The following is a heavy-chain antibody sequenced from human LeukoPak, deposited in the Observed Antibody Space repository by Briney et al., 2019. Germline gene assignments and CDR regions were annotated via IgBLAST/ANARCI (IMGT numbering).Heavy chain of an antibody. D-gene: IGHD5-18*01. Sequence: GESLKISCKGSGYSLNSYWSGWVREMPGKCLEWMGIIYPGHSDPRYSPSFQGQVNISADKSISNAYLQWSSLKASDTAMYYCARQGAGGLWPDYWGQGTLVTVSS. V-gene: IGHV5-51*01. CDR2: IYPGHSDP. J-gene: IGHJ4*02. CDR3: ARQGAGGLWPDY. CDR1: GYSLNSYW.